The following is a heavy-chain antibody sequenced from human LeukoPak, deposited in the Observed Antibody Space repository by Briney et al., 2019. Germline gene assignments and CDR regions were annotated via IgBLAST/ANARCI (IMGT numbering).Heavy chain of an antibody. V-gene: IGHV1-8*01. CDR1: GYTFTSYD. J-gene: IGHJ5*02. CDR3: ARGPETDYYGSGSSNWFDP. Sequence: ASVKVSCKASGYTFTSYDINWVRQATGQGLEWMGWMNPNSGNTGYAQKFQGRVTMTRNTSISTAYMELSSLRSEYTAVYYCARGPETDYYGSGSSNWFDPWGQGTLVTVSS. CDR2: MNPNSGNT. D-gene: IGHD3-10*01.